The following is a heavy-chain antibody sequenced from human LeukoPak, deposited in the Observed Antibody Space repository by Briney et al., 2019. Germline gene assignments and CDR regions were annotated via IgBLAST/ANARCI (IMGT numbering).Heavy chain of an antibody. CDR2: IYSGGST. V-gene: IGHV3-66*01. CDR1: GFTVSSNY. Sequence: PGGSLRLSCAASGFTVSSNYMSWVRQAPGKGLEWVSVIYSGGSTYYADSVKGRFTISRDNSKNTLYLQMNSLRAEDTAVYYCARVAQNPLYYYYYYMDVWGKGTTVTVSS. J-gene: IGHJ6*03. CDR3: ARVAQNPLYYYYYYMDV. D-gene: IGHD2/OR15-2a*01.